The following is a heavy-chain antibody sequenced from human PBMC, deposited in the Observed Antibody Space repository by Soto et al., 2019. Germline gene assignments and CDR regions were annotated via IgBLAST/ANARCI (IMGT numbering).Heavy chain of an antibody. CDR1: GYTFTSYY. Sequence: ASVKVSCKASGYTFTSYYMHWARQAPGQGLEWMGIVNPSGGSTSYAQKFQGRVTMTRDTSTSTVYMELSSLRSEDTAVYYCARGPPEADYYDSSGYYYYWGQGTLVTVSS. V-gene: IGHV1-46*01. CDR3: ARGPPEADYYDSSGYYYY. D-gene: IGHD3-22*01. CDR2: VNPSGGST. J-gene: IGHJ4*02.